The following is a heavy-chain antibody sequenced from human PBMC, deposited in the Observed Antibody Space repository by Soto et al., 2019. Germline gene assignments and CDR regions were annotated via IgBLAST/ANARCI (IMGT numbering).Heavy chain of an antibody. CDR1: GFTVSSANY. D-gene: IGHD5-12*01. V-gene: IGHV3-53*01. J-gene: IGHJ4*02. CDR3: HGYGY. CDR2: IYSAGTT. Sequence: EVQLVESGGGLIQPGGSLRLSCVVSGFTVSSANYMSWVRQAPGKGLEWVSVIYSAGTTYYADSVKGRFTISRDNSKNTLYLQMNRLRAEDTAVYYCHGYGYWGQGTLVTVSS.